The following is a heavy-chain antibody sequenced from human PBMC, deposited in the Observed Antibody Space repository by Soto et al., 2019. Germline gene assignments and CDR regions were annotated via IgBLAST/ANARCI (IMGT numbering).Heavy chain of an antibody. CDR2: FDPEDGET. J-gene: IGHJ3*02. Sequence: ASVKVSCKVSGYTLTELSMHWVRQAPGKGLEWMGGFDPEDGETIYAQKFQGRVTMTEDTSTDTAYMELSSLRSEDTAVYYCATGDLDGYNSVEAFDIWAKGQWSPSPQ. CDR3: ATGDLDGYNSVEAFDI. V-gene: IGHV1-24*01. D-gene: IGHD5-12*01. CDR1: GYTLTELS.